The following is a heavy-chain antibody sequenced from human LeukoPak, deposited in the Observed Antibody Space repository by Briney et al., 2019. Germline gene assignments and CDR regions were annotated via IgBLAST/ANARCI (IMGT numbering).Heavy chain of an antibody. D-gene: IGHD6-13*01. V-gene: IGHV4-31*03. CDR2: IYYSGST. CDR1: GGSISSGGYY. J-gene: IGHJ4*02. Sequence: SESLSLTCTVPGGSISSGGYYWSWIRQHPGKGLEWIGYIYYSGSTYYNPSLKSRVTISVDTSKNQFSLKLSSVTAADTAVYYCARGSYSSSWTTYFDYWGQGTLVTVSS. CDR3: ARGSYSSSWTTYFDY.